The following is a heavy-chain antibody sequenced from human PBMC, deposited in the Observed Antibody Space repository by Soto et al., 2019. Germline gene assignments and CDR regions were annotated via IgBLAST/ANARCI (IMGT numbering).Heavy chain of an antibody. CDR2: ISGSGSRT. J-gene: IGHJ3*02. V-gene: IGHV3-23*01. D-gene: IGHD4-17*01. Sequence: GGSLRLSCAASGFTFSSYAMSWVRQAPGKGLEWVSVISGSGSRTYYADSVKGRFTFSRDNSKKTLYLQMNSLRAEDTAVYFCAKGTYRDYVYWDHAFDIWGQGTMVTVSS. CDR1: GFTFSSYA. CDR3: AKGTYRDYVYWDHAFDI.